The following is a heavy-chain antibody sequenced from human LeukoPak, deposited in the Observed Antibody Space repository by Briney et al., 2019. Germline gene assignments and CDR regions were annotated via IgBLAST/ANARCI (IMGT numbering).Heavy chain of an antibody. D-gene: IGHD6-13*01. Sequence: SVKVSCKASGGTFSSYAISWVRQAPGQGLEWMGGIILILGTANCAQKFQGRVTITTDESTSTAYMELSSLRSEDTAVYYCAREAAAAAGLFDSWGQGTLVTVSS. V-gene: IGHV1-69*05. J-gene: IGHJ4*02. CDR2: IILILGTA. CDR1: GGTFSSYA. CDR3: AREAAAAAGLFDS.